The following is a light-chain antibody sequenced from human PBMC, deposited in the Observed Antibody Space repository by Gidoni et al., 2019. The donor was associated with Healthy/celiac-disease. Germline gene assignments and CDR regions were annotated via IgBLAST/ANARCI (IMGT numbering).Light chain of an antibody. Sequence: VIWMTQSPSLLSASTGDRVTISCLISKGIRSYLAWYQQKPGKAPELLIYDASTFQSGVPSRFSGSGSGTDFTLTISCLQSEEFATYYCQQYYSFTYTFGQGTKLEIK. CDR3: QQYYSFTYT. CDR2: DAS. J-gene: IGKJ2*01. CDR1: KGIRSY. V-gene: IGKV1D-8*01.